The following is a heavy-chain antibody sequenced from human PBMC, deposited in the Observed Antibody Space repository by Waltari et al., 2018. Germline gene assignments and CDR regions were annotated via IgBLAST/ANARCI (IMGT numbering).Heavy chain of an antibody. CDR3: TRDRWDSSTWYFDY. Sequence: EVQLVESGGDLVQPGRSLRLSCTANGFTFGDYALSWFRQAPGKGLEWEGFSRRKTYGGTAQYAAAVKGRFTISRDDSKSIAYLQMNSLKTEDTAVYYCTRDRWDSSTWYFDYWGQGTLVTVSS. J-gene: IGHJ4*02. CDR1: GFTFGDYA. D-gene: IGHD2-2*01. CDR2: SRRKTYGGTA. V-gene: IGHV3-49*03.